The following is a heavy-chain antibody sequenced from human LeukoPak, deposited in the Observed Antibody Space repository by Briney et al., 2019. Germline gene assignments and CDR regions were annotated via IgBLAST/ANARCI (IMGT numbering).Heavy chain of an antibody. CDR3: AKDLGGGSGCYDL. V-gene: IGHV3-30*18. CDR1: GFTFSSYG. D-gene: IGHD6-19*01. J-gene: IGHJ2*01. CDR2: ISYDGSNK. Sequence: GGSLRLSCASSGFTFSSYGVHWVREAPGKGLEWVAIISYDGSNKYYANSVQDRFTISRDNSKNTLYLQMNSLSAEDTAVYYCAKDLGGGSGCYDLWGRGTLVTVSS.